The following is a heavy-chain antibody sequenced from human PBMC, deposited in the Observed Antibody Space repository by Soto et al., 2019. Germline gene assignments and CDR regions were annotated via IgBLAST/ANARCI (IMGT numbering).Heavy chain of an antibody. CDR1: GYTFTSYD. CDR2: MNPNSGNT. CDR3: ARGRFLEWLNWFDP. Sequence: ASVKVSCKASGYTFTSYDINWMRQATGQGLEWMGWMNPNSGNTGYAQKFQGRVTMTRNTSISTAYMELSSLRSEDTAVYYCARGRFLEWLNWFDPWGQGTLVTVSS. J-gene: IGHJ5*02. D-gene: IGHD3-3*01. V-gene: IGHV1-8*01.